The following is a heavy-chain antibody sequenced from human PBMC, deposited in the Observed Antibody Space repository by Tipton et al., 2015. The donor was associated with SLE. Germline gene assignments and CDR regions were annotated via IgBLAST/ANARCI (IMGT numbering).Heavy chain of an antibody. CDR3: ARRERSPIWFDP. D-gene: IGHD5-24*01. CDR2: IYYSGST. J-gene: IGHJ5*02. Sequence: LRLSCTVSGGSISSSSYYWDWIRQPPEKGLEWIGSIYYSGSTNYNPSLKSRVTLSVDTSRNQFSLKMISVTAADTAVYYCARRERSPIWFDPWGQGTLVTVSS. CDR1: GGSISSSSYY. V-gene: IGHV4-39*01.